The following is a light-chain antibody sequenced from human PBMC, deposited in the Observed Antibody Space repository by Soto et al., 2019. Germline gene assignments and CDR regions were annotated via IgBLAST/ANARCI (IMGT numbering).Light chain of an antibody. CDR3: QQYDNLPYT. Sequence: DIQMTQSPSSLSASVGDRVTITCQARQDISNYLNWYQQKPGKAPKLLIYDASNLETGVPSRFSGSGSGKDFTFTISSLHAEDIAAYYCQQYDNLPYTFGQGTKLEIK. CDR1: QDISNY. J-gene: IGKJ2*01. V-gene: IGKV1-33*01. CDR2: DAS.